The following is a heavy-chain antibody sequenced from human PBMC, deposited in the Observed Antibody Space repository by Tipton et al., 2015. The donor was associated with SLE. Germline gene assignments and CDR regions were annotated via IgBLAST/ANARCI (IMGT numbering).Heavy chain of an antibody. CDR2: IYTRGST. V-gene: IGHV4-61*09. D-gene: IGHD4-17*01. CDR1: GGSISSGSFY. CDR3: ARGGVTTVTAV. Sequence: TLSLTCTVSGGSISSGSFYWSGIRQPAGKGLEWIGHIYTRGSTNYNPSLKSRVTISVDTSKNQFSLKLSSVTAADTAGYYGARGGVTTVTAVWGQGTRVTAFS. J-gene: IGHJ3*01.